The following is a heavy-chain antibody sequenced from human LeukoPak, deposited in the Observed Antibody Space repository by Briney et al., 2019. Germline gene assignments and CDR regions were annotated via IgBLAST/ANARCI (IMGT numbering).Heavy chain of an antibody. CDR2: INPNSGGT. V-gene: IGHV1-2*02. Sequence: GASVKVSCKASGYTFTGYYMHWVRQAPGQGLEWMGWINPNSGGTNYAQKFQGRVTMTRDTSISTAYMELSRLRSDDTAVYYCARDWVEGGALRGYFDYWGQGTLVTVSS. D-gene: IGHD2-21*01. CDR1: GYTFTGYY. CDR3: ARDWVEGGALRGYFDY. J-gene: IGHJ4*02.